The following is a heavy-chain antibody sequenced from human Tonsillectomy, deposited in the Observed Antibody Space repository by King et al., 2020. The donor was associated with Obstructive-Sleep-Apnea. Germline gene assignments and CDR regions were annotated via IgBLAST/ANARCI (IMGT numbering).Heavy chain of an antibody. V-gene: IGHV4-59*01. D-gene: IGHD2-21*01. J-gene: IGHJ4*02. CDR2: IHYSGNI. CDR3: ARGISGGEGGYFDY. CDR1: GGSISNYF. Sequence: QLQESGPGLVKPSETLSLICTVSGGSISNYFWSWIRQPPGKGLEWIGYIHYSGNIKYNPSLESRVTISVDTSRNQFSLKLTSVAAADTAVYYCARGISGGEGGYFDYWGQGTLITVSS.